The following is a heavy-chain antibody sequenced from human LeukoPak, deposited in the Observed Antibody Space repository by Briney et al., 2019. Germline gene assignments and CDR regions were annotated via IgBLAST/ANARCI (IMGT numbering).Heavy chain of an antibody. CDR2: ISCSGGPT. D-gene: IGHD1-26*01. CDR3: AREDRAVGPALDY. V-gene: IGHV3-23*01. Sequence: RHSCAPSGSTFTRYSISLLPPPPHKRLQCTSAISCSGGPTYYTDSVTGRIPISRDNSSNTVYLQMHSLRAEDTALYYCAREDRAVGPALDYWGQGTLVTVSS. J-gene: IGHJ4*02. CDR1: GSTFTRYS.